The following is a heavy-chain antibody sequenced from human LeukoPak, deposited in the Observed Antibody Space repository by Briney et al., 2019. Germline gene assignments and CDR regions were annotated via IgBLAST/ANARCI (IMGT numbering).Heavy chain of an antibody. CDR2: IRYDGSNK. J-gene: IGHJ6*03. V-gene: IGHV3-30*02. CDR3: PSGYPRLGYMDV. CDR1: GFTFSSYA. D-gene: IGHD3-22*01. Sequence: GGSLRLSCAASGFTFSSYAMHWVRQAPGKGLEWVAFIRYDGSNKYYADSVKGRFTISRDNSKNTLYLQMNSLRAEDTAVYYCPSGYPRLGYMDVWGKGTTVTVSS.